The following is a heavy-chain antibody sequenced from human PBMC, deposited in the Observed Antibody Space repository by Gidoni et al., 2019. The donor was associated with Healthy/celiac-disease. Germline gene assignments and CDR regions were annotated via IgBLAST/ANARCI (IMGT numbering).Heavy chain of an antibody. CDR2: IYYRGST. J-gene: IGHJ4*02. CDR1: GGSISSYY. D-gene: IGHD6-13*01. V-gene: IGHV4-59*01. Sequence: QVQLQESGPGLVKPSETLSLTCTVSGGSISSYYWSWIRQPPGKGLEWIGYIYYRGSTNYNPPLKSRVTRSVDTSKNQFSLKLSSVTAADTAVYYCARGVIAAAAPDYWGQGTLVTVSS. CDR3: ARGVIAAAAPDY.